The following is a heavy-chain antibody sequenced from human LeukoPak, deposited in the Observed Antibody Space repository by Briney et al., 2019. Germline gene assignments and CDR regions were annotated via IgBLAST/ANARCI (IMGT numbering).Heavy chain of an antibody. CDR2: IVVGSGNT. V-gene: IGHV1-58*02. Sequence: ASVKVSSKASGFTFTSSAMQWVRQARGQRLEWIGWIVVGSGNTNYAQKFQERVTITRDMSTSTAYMELSSLRSEDTAVYYCAADIRGATHAFDIWGQGTMVTVSS. D-gene: IGHD1-26*01. CDR1: GFTFTSSA. CDR3: AADIRGATHAFDI. J-gene: IGHJ3*02.